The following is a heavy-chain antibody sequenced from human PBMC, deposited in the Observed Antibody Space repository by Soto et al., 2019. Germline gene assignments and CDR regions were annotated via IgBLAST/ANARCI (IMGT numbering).Heavy chain of an antibody. CDR2: ISGSGGST. CDR3: AKDVGSGWYSFDNWFDP. Sequence: EVQLLESGGGLVQPGGSLRLSCAASGFTFSSDAMSWVRQAPGKGLEWVSAISGSGGSTYYADSVKGRFTISRDNSKNTLYLQMNSLRAEDTAVDYCAKDVGSGWYSFDNWFDPWGQGTLVTVSS. D-gene: IGHD6-19*01. CDR1: GFTFSSDA. V-gene: IGHV3-23*01. J-gene: IGHJ5*02.